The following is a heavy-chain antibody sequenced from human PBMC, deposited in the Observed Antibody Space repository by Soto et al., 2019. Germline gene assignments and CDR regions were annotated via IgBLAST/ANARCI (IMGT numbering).Heavy chain of an antibody. D-gene: IGHD4-17*01. J-gene: IGHJ4*02. CDR1: GFTFSSYG. V-gene: IGHV3-33*01. CDR2: IWYDGSNK. CDR3: ASSVGTTVTTFDY. Sequence: QVQLVESEGGVVQPGRSLRLSCAASGFTFSSYGMHWVRQAPGKGLEWVAVIWYDGSNKYYADSVKGRFTISRDNSKNTLYLQMNSLRAEDTAVYYCASSVGTTVTTFDYWGQGTLVTVSS.